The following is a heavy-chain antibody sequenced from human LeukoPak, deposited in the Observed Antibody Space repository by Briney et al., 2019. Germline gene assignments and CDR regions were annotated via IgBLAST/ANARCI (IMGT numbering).Heavy chain of an antibody. V-gene: IGHV1-18*01. CDR2: ISGDNGKT. D-gene: IGHD3-22*01. Sequence: ASVKVSCKASGYTFTSYGISWARQAPGQGLEWMGWISGDNGKTKNAQKFQGRVTMTTDTSTTTAYMELRSLRSDDTAVYYCARADSGGYYVAYWYWGQGSLVTASS. J-gene: IGHJ4*02. CDR1: GYTFTSYG. CDR3: ARADSGGYYVAYWY.